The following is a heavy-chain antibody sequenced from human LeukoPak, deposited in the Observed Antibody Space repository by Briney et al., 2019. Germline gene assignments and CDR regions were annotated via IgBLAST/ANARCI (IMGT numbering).Heavy chain of an antibody. D-gene: IGHD4-17*01. J-gene: IGHJ4*02. CDR3: AKVLFDGDYDFDY. CDR1: GFTFDDYA. V-gene: IGHV3-9*01. CDR2: ISWNSGSI. Sequence: GGSLRLSCAASGFTFDDYAMHWVRQAPGKGLEWVSGISWNSGSIGYADSVKGRFTISRDNAKNTLYLQMNSLRREDTAVYYCAKVLFDGDYDFDYWGQGTLVAVSS.